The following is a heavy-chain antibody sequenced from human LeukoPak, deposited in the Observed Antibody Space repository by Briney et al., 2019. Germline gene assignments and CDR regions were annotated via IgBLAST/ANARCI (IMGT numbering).Heavy chain of an antibody. J-gene: IGHJ3*01. V-gene: IGHV4-4*02. CDR3: ARISSSNWYNERGAFDV. Sequence: SGTLSLTCAVSGGSISSSNWWSWVRQPPGKGLEWIGEIYHSGSTNYNPSLKSRVTISVDTSKNQFSLKLSSVTAADTAVYYCARISSSNWYNERGAFDVWGQGTMVTVSS. D-gene: IGHD6-13*01. CDR2: IYHSGST. CDR1: GGSISSSNW.